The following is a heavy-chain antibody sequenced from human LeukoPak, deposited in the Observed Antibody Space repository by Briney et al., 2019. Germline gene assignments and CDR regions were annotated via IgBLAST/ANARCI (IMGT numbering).Heavy chain of an antibody. CDR3: ARAHRPAGYSSSWFHFDY. CDR2: IYSGGST. V-gene: IGHV3-66*01. Sequence: GGSLRLSCAASGFTFSSNYMSWVRQAPGKGLEWVSVIYSGGSTYYADSVKGRFTISRDNSKNTLYLQMNSLRAEDTAVYYCARAHRPAGYSSSWFHFDYWGQGTLVTVSS. CDR1: GFTFSSNY. J-gene: IGHJ4*02. D-gene: IGHD6-13*01.